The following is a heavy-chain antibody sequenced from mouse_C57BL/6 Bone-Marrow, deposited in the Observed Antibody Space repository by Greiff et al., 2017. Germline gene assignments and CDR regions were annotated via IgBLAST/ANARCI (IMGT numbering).Heavy chain of an antibody. J-gene: IGHJ1*03. CDR1: GFNIKDDY. CDR3: TTVVAEYFDV. Sequence: EVQLQQSGAELVRPGASVKLSCTASGFNIKDDYMHWVKQRPEQGLEWIGWIDPENGDTEYASKFQGKATITADTSSNTAYLQLSRLTSEDTAVYYCTTVVAEYFDVWGTGTTVTVSS. CDR2: IDPENGDT. D-gene: IGHD1-1*01. V-gene: IGHV14-4*01.